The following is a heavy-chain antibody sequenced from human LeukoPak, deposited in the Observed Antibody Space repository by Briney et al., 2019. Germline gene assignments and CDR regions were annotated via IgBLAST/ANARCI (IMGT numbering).Heavy chain of an antibody. V-gene: IGHV4-31*03. CDR1: SDSISSGGYY. D-gene: IGHD3-3*01. Sequence: PSETLSLTCTVSSDSISSGGYYWSWIRQHPGKGLEWIGYIYYSGSTYYNPSLKSRVTISVDTSKNQFSLKLSSVTAADTAVYYCARTVVIIHRYYFDYWGQGTLVTVSS. J-gene: IGHJ4*02. CDR2: IYYSGST. CDR3: ARTVVIIHRYYFDY.